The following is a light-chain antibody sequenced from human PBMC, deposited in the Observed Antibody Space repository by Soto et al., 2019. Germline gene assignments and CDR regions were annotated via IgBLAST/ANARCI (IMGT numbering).Light chain of an antibody. J-gene: IGKJ1*01. CDR1: QSVSSNY. V-gene: IGKV3-20*01. CDR3: QQYGGSPLT. CDR2: GAS. Sequence: IVLTQSPGTLSLSPGERATLSCRASQSVSSNYLAWYQHKPGQAPRLLIYGASNRAAGIPDRFSGSGSWTDFTPTISRLKPEDFAVYYCQQYGGSPLTFGQGTKVEIK.